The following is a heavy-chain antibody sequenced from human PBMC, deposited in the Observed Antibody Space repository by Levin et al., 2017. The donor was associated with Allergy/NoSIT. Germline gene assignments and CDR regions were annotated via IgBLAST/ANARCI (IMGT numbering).Heavy chain of an antibody. J-gene: IGHJ5*02. V-gene: IGHV2-5*02. Sequence: SGPTLVKPTQTLTLTCTFSGFSLSTSGVGVGWIRQPPGKALEWLALIYWDDDKRYSPSLKSRLTITKDTSKNQVVLTMTNMDPVDTATYYCALTNGYYGSGSPHNWCDPWGQGTMVTVSS. CDR3: ALTNGYYGSGSPHNWCDP. CDR2: IYWDDDK. CDR1: GFSLSTSGVG. D-gene: IGHD3-10*01.